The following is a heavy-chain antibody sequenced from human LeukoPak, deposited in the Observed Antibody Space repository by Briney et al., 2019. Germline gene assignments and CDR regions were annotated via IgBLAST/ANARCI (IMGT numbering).Heavy chain of an antibody. V-gene: IGHV3-21*01. D-gene: IGHD5-12*01. CDR2: ISSGGTYV. J-gene: IGHJ4*02. CDR3: ARDPGYSNSPYYLDY. Sequence: SGGSLRLSCVVSGFTFKTYSMNWVRQAPGKGLEWVSSISSGGTYVDYADSVKGRFTISRDNAKNSLYLQMNSLRAEDTAVFYCARDPGYSNSPYYLDYWGQGTLVTVSS. CDR1: GFTFKTYS.